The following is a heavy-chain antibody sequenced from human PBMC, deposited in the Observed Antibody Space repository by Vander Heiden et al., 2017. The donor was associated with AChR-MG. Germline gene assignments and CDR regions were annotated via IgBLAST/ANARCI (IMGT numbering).Heavy chain of an antibody. CDR1: GFTFTRYG. CDR2: ISYDGSNK. D-gene: IGHD4-17*01. J-gene: IGHJ2*01. CDR3: AKDKTRLRWGWYFDL. V-gene: IGHV3-30*18. Sequence: QVQPLEPGGGVVQPGRALRPSCSASGFTFTRYGMHWVRQAPGKGLEWVAVISYDGSNKYYADSVKGRFTISRDNSKNTLYLQMNSLRAEDTAVYYCAKDKTRLRWGWYFDLWGRGTLVTVSS.